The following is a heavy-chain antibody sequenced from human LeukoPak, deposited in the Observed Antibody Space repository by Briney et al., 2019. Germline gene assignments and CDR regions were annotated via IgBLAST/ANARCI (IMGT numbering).Heavy chain of an antibody. CDR3: ARANQAAVGWFDP. CDR1: GGSFSGYY. CDR2: INHSGST. Sequence: SETLSLTCAVYGGSFSGYYWSWIRQPPGKGLEWIGEINHSGSTNYNPSLKSRVTISVDTSKNQFSLKLSSVTAADTAVYYCARANQAAVGWFDPWGQGTLVTVSS. D-gene: IGHD1-14*01. V-gene: IGHV4-34*01. J-gene: IGHJ5*02.